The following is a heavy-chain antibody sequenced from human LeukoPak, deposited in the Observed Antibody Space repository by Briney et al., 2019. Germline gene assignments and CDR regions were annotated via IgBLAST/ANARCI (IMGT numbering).Heavy chain of an antibody. CDR3: ATTISSYYHFDY. CDR2: IIPIFGMA. CDR1: GGTFSSYA. V-gene: IGHV1-69*04. D-gene: IGHD3-22*01. J-gene: IGHJ4*02. Sequence: GASVKVSCKASGGTFSSYAISWVRQAPGQGLEWMGRIIPIFGMANYAQKFQGRVTITADKSTSTAYMELSSLRSEDTAVYYCATTISSYYHFDYWGQGTLVTVSS.